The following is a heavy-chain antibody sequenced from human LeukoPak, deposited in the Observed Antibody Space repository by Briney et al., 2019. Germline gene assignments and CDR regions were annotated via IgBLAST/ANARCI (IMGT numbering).Heavy chain of an antibody. Sequence: GGSPRLSCAASGFTFSSYAMHWVRQAPGKGLVWVSRINGDGSSTNYADSVRGRFTISRDNAKNTLYLQMNCLRAEDTAVYYCARVTDSSSWVIAYWGQGTLVTVSS. CDR3: ARVTDSSSWVIAY. CDR1: GFTFSSYA. D-gene: IGHD6-13*01. CDR2: INGDGSST. V-gene: IGHV3-74*01. J-gene: IGHJ4*02.